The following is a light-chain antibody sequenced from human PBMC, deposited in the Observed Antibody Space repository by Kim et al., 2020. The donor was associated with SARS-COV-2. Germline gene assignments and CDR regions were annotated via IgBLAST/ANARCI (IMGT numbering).Light chain of an antibody. J-gene: IGLJ3*02. CDR2: YDS. CDR3: QVWDSSSDHWV. Sequence: PGMTARITCGGNNIGSKSVHWYQQKPGQAPVLVIYYDSDRPSGIPERFSGSNSGNTATLTISRVEAGDEADYYCQVWDSSSDHWVFGGGTQLTVL. V-gene: IGLV3-21*04. CDR1: NIGSKS.